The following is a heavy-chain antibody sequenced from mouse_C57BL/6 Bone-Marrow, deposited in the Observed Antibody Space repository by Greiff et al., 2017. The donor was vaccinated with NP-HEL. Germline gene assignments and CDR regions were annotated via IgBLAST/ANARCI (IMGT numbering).Heavy chain of an antibody. CDR2: IYPRSGNT. V-gene: IGHV1-81*01. J-gene: IGHJ2*01. CDR1: GYTFTSYG. CDR3: AGQLGRSCDY. D-gene: IGHD4-1*02. Sequence: QVTLKVSGAELARPGASVKLSCKASGYTFTSYGISWVKQRTGQGLEWIGEIYPRSGNTYYNEKFKGKATLTADKSSSTAYMELRSLTSEDSAVYFCAGQLGRSCDYWGQGTTLTVSS.